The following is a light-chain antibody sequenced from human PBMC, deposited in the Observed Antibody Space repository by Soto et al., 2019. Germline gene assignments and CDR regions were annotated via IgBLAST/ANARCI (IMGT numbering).Light chain of an antibody. J-gene: IGKJ1*01. V-gene: IGKV3-20*01. CDR1: QSVTSSY. Sequence: EIVLTQSPGTLSLSPGERATLSCRASQSVTSSYLAWYQQKAGQAPRLLIYGASSKATGIPGRFSGSGSGTDFTLTISRLEPEDFAVYYCQQYGSPRGTFGQGTKVEIK. CDR3: QQYGSPRGT. CDR2: GAS.